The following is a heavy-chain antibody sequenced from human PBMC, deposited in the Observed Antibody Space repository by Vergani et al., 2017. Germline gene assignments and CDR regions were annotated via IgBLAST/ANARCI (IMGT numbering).Heavy chain of an antibody. CDR2: IKQDGSEK. D-gene: IGHD1-26*01. CDR3: ARDPETIVGATTVDY. V-gene: IGHV3-7*04. Sequence: EVQLVESGGDLVQPGGSLRLSCAASGFTFSSYWMSWVRQAPGKGLEWVANIKQDGSEKYYVDSVKGRFTISRDNAKNSLYLQMNSLRAEDTAVYYCARDPETIVGATTVDYWGQGTLVTVSS. CDR1: GFTFSSYW. J-gene: IGHJ4*02.